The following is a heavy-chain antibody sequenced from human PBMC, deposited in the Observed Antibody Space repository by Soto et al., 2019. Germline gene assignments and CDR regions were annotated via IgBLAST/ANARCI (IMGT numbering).Heavy chain of an antibody. J-gene: IGHJ5*02. CDR1: GDSVSINSAA. Sequence: PSQTLSLTCAISGDSVSINSAAWNWIRQSPSRGLEWLGRTYYRSKWYNDYAVSVKSRITINPDTSKNQFSLQLNSVTPEDKAVYYCAREVDCSSKSCSGWSRPHNWFDPWGQGTQVTVSS. V-gene: IGHV6-1*01. CDR2: TYYRSKWYN. CDR3: AREVDCSSKSCSGWSRPHNWFDP. D-gene: IGHD2-2*01.